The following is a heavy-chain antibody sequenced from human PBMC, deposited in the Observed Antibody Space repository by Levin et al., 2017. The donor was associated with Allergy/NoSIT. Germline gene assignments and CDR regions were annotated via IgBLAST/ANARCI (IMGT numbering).Heavy chain of an antibody. V-gene: IGHV3-23*01. CDR3: AKGTRGYSSGWYGLDY. CDR2: ISGSGAST. J-gene: IGHJ4*02. CDR1: GFTFSSYA. Sequence: GESLKISCAASGFTFSSYAMSWVRQAPGNGLEWVSGISGSGASTYYADSVKGRFTISRDNSKDTLYLQMNSLGGDDTAVYYCAKGTRGYSSGWYGLDYWGQGTLVTVSS. D-gene: IGHD6-19*01.